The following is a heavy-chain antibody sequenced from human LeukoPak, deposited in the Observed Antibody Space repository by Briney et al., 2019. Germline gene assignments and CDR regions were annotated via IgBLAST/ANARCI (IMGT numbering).Heavy chain of an antibody. V-gene: IGHV1-3*03. CDR3: ARGSYSGYDQDFDY. CDR1: GYTFTSYA. CDR2: INAGNGNT. J-gene: IGHJ4*02. D-gene: IGHD5-12*01. Sequence: ASVKVSCKASGYTFTSYAMHWVRQAPGQRLEWMGWINAGNGNTKYSQEFQGRVTITRDTSASTAYMELSSLRSEDMAVYYCARGSYSGYDQDFDYWGQGTLVTVSS.